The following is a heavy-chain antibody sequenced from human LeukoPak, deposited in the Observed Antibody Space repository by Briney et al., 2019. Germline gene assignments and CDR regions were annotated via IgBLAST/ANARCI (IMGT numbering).Heavy chain of an antibody. Sequence: PGGSLRLSCGASGFTFRSNGMHWVRQAPGKGLEWVAVIWYDGSDQYYADSMKGRFTISRDNSKNAVYLQMNSLRAEDTAVYYCARDWGTTLTGKGGSFDYWGQGTLVTVSS. D-gene: IGHD3-16*01. CDR3: ARDWGTTLTGKGGSFDY. V-gene: IGHV3-33*01. CDR2: IWYDGSDQ. CDR1: GFTFRSNG. J-gene: IGHJ4*02.